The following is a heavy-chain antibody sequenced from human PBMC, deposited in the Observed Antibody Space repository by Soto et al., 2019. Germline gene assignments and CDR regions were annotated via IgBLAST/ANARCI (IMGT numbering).Heavy chain of an antibody. CDR1: GFTFSNFG. V-gene: IGHV3-21*01. D-gene: IGHD2-15*01. Sequence: EVQLVESGGGLVKPGGSLRLSCAASGFTFSNFGMHWVRQAPGKGLEWVSSISSGSSYIYYADSVKGRFTISRDNAKKSLYLQMNRVRAEDTAVDYCARVLRYCSGGSCYGLDIWGQGTMVTVSS. J-gene: IGHJ3*02. CDR3: ARVLRYCSGGSCYGLDI. CDR2: ISSGSSYI.